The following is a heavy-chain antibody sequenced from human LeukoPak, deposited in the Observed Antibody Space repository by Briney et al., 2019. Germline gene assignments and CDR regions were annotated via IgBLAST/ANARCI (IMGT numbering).Heavy chain of an antibody. CDR3: ARGMITFGGGFYFDY. J-gene: IGHJ4*02. Sequence: SETLSLTCTVSGGSISSYYWSWIRQPPGKGLEWIGYIYYSGSTNYNPSLKSRVTISVDTSKNQFSLKLSSVTAADTAVYYCARGMITFGGGFYFDYWGQGTLVTVSS. CDR2: IYYSGST. CDR1: GGSISSYY. V-gene: IGHV4-59*01. D-gene: IGHD3-16*01.